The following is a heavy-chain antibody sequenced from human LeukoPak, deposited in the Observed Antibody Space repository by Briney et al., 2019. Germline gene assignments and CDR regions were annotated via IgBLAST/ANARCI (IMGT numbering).Heavy chain of an antibody. D-gene: IGHD6-13*01. V-gene: IGHV3-30*18. CDR3: AKGSGIAAAGTLCDY. J-gene: IGHJ4*02. CDR2: ISYDGSNK. Sequence: PGRSLRLSCAASGFTFSSYGMHWVRQAPGKGLEWVAVISYDGSNKYYADSVKGRLTISRDNSKNTLYLQMNSLRAGDTAVYYCAKGSGIAAAGTLCDYWGQGTLVTVSS. CDR1: GFTFSSYG.